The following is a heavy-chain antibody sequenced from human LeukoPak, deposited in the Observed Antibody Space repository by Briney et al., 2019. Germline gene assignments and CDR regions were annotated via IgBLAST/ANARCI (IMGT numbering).Heavy chain of an antibody. D-gene: IGHD3-3*02. CDR1: GFTLSDSA. Sequence: PGGSLRLSCAASGFTLSDSAMNWVRQAPGKGLEWLSLINFSGGNTYYADSMKGRFTISRDNSKDTLYLQMNSLRAEDTAIYYCARDIEFSTWGLGTMVTVSS. CDR3: ARDIEFST. CDR2: INFSGGNT. J-gene: IGHJ3*01. V-gene: IGHV3-23*01.